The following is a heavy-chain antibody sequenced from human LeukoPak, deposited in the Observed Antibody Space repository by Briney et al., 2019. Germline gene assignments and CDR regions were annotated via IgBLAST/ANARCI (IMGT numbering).Heavy chain of an antibody. CDR2: INHSGST. D-gene: IGHD5-18*01. CDR1: GGSFSGYY. V-gene: IGHV4-34*01. Sequence: PSETLSLTCAVYGGSFSGYYWSWIRQLPGKGLEWIGEINHSGSTNYNPSLKSRVTISVDTSKNQFSLKLSSVTAADTAVYYCARQDTAIFSDAFDIWGQGTMVTVSS. CDR3: ARQDTAIFSDAFDI. J-gene: IGHJ3*02.